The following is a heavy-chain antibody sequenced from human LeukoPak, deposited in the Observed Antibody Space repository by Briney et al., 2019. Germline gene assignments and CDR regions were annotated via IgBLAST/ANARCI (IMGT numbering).Heavy chain of an antibody. CDR1: GYTFTGYY. CDR3: ARDLVAVAGTEYYYYYGMDV. V-gene: IGHV1-2*02. CDR2: INPNSGGT. D-gene: IGHD6-19*01. Sequence: GASVKVSCKASGYTFTGYYMHWVRQAPGQGLEWMGWINPNSGGTNYAQKFQGRVTMTRDTSISTAYMELSRLRSDDTAVYYCARDLVAVAGTEYYYYYGMDVWGQGTTVTVSS. J-gene: IGHJ6*02.